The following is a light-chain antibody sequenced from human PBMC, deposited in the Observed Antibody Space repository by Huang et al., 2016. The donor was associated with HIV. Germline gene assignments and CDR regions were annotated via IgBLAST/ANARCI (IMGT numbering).Light chain of an antibody. CDR1: QSVSSY. CDR2: DAS. J-gene: IGKJ4*01. Sequence: EIVLTQSPATLSLSPGERATLSCRASQSVSSYIAWYQQKPGKAPRLLFYDASNRATGIPARFSVSASGTDFTLTISSLEPEDFAVYYCQQRSNWPPELTFGGGTKVEIK. CDR3: QQRSNWPPELT. V-gene: IGKV3-11*01.